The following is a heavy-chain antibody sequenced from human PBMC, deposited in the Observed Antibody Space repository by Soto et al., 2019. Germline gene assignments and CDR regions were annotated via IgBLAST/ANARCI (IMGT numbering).Heavy chain of an antibody. D-gene: IGHD3-3*01. CDR2: ISGSGGST. Sequence: WGSLRLSCAASGFTFSSYAMSWFRQAPGKGLEWVSAISGSGGSTYYADSVKGRFTISRDNSKNTLYLQMNSLRAEDTAVYYCAKDLWSGYLSHDPWGQGTLVTVSS. CDR3: AKDLWSGYLSHDP. CDR1: GFTFSSYA. V-gene: IGHV3-23*01. J-gene: IGHJ5*02.